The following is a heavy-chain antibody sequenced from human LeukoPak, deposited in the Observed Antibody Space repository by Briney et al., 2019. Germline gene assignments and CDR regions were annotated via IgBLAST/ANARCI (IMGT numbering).Heavy chain of an antibody. CDR1: GGSISSGGYY. CDR2: IYYSGST. Sequence: SQTLSLTCTVSGGSISSGGYYWSWIRQHPGKGLEWIGYIYYSGSTYYNPSLKSRVTISVDTSKNRFSLKLSSVTAADTAVYYCARETRRMDPYYFDYWGQGTLVTVSS. CDR3: ARETRRMDPYYFDY. V-gene: IGHV4-31*03. D-gene: IGHD2-8*01. J-gene: IGHJ4*02.